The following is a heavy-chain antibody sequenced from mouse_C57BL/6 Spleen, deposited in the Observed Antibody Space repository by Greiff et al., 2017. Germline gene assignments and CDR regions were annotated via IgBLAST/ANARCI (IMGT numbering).Heavy chain of an antibody. CDR2: INPSSGYT. D-gene: IGHD2-4*01. J-gene: IGHJ1*03. CDR3: AKIYYDYDHWYFEV. Sequence: QVQLKQSGAELARPGASVKMSCKASGYTFTSYTMHWVKQRPGQGLEWIGYINPSSGYTKYNQKFKDKATLTADKSSSTAYMQLSSLTSEDSAVYYCAKIYYDYDHWYFEVWGTGTTVTVSS. V-gene: IGHV1-4*01. CDR1: GYTFTSYT.